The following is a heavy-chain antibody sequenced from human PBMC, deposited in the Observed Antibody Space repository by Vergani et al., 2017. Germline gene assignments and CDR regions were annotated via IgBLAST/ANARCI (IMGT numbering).Heavy chain of an antibody. CDR3: ARVAYDYDSSGYLPYNWFDP. Sequence: QVQLVQSGAEVKKPGASVKVSCKASGYTFTGYYMHWVRQAPGQGLELMGWINPNSGGTNYAQKFQGRVTMIRDTSISTAYMELSRLRSDDTAVYYCARVAYDYDSSGYLPYNWFDPWGQGTLVTVSS. CDR1: GYTFTGYY. D-gene: IGHD3-22*01. J-gene: IGHJ5*02. CDR2: INPNSGGT. V-gene: IGHV1-2*02.